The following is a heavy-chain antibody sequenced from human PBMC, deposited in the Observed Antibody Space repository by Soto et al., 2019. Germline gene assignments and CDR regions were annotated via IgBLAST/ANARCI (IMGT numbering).Heavy chain of an antibody. CDR2: ISYSGNT. V-gene: IGHV4-59*01. Sequence: ASETLSLTCTVSGGSISNFYWSWIRKPPGKGLEWIGYISYSGNTNYNPSLKSRVSISVDTSKNQLSLNLTSVTAADTAVYYCARAPMVLSRSYFDSWGQGTPVTFSS. CDR1: GGSISNFY. CDR3: ARAPMVLSRSYFDS. D-gene: IGHD2-8*01. J-gene: IGHJ4*02.